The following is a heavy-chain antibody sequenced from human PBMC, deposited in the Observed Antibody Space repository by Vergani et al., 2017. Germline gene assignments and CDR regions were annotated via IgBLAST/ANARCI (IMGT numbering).Heavy chain of an antibody. CDR2: INPSGGST. J-gene: IGHJ5*02. CDR3: ARDRINMVRGVMNWFDP. Sequence: QVQLVQSGAEVKKPGASVKVSCKASGYTFTSYYMHWVRQAPGQGLEWMGIINPSGGSTSYAQKFQGRVTMTRDTSTSTVYMELSSLRSEDTAVYYCARDRINMVRGVMNWFDPWGQGTLVTVSS. CDR1: GYTFTSYY. V-gene: IGHV1-46*03. D-gene: IGHD3-10*01.